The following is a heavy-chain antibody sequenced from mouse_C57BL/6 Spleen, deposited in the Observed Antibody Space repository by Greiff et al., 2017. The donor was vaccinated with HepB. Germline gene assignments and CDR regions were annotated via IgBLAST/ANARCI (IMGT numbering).Heavy chain of an antibody. Sequence: VQLQQSGPELVKPGASVKISCKASGYTFTDYYMNWVKQSHGKSLEWIGDINPNNGGTSYNQKFKGKATLTVDKSSSTAYMELRSLTSEDSAVYYCARDGYYAFDYWGQGTTLTVSS. CDR1: GYTFTDYY. D-gene: IGHD2-3*01. CDR2: INPNNGGT. CDR3: ARDGYYAFDY. V-gene: IGHV1-26*01. J-gene: IGHJ2*01.